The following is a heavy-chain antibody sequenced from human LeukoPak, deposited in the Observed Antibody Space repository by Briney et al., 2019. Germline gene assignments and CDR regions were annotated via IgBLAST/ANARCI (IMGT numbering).Heavy chain of an antibody. J-gene: IGHJ4*02. CDR3: ARRFGYTYGRFDY. V-gene: IGHV4-59*01. D-gene: IGHD5-18*01. CDR1: GGSISTDY. CDR2: IYNSGST. Sequence: PSETLSLTCTVSGGSISTDYWSWIRQAPGKGLEWIGHIYNSGSTNYNPSLKSRVSISVDTSKNQFSLKVTPVTTADTAVYYCARRFGYTYGRFDYWGQETLVTVSS.